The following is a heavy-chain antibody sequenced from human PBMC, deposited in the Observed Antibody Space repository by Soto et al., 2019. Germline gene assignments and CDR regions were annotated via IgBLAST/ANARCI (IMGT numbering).Heavy chain of an antibody. CDR2: IYSSESA. V-gene: IGHV4-61*08. CDR3: ARCFCNFSMGA. Sequence: KTSETLSLTCTVSGDSVSSGGYYWSWIRQPPGKGLEWIGYIYSSESANYNPSLKSRVTISRDTSKNQISLKVASVTAADTAGYYRARCFCNFSMGAWRQGPTVTVSS. D-gene: IGHD3-16*01. CDR1: GDSVSSGGYY. J-gene: IGHJ6*02.